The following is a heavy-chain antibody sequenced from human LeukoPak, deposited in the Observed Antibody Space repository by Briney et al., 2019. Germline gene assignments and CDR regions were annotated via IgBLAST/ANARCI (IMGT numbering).Heavy chain of an antibody. CDR2: IYYSGST. CDR3: AREAEVDYYDSSGYQHFDY. J-gene: IGHJ4*02. CDR1: GGSISSYY. Sequence: PSETLSLTCTVSGGSISSYYWSWIRQPPGKGLEWIGYIYYSGSTNYNPSLKSRVTISVDTSKNQFSLKLSSVTAADTAVYYCAREAEVDYYDSSGYQHFDYWGQGTLVTVSS. V-gene: IGHV4-59*12. D-gene: IGHD3-22*01.